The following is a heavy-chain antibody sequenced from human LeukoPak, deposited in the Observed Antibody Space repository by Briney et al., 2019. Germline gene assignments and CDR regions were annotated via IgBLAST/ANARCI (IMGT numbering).Heavy chain of an antibody. Sequence: RGSLRLSCAASGITFGNNWMHWVRQGPGKGLVWISRINSDGGGAIYADSVKGRFTVSRDNAKNTLYLQMNSLRAEDTAVYYCARDVPHNWFDTWGQGTLVTVSS. V-gene: IGHV3-74*01. J-gene: IGHJ5*02. CDR3: ARDVPHNWFDT. CDR1: GITFGNNW. CDR2: INSDGGGA.